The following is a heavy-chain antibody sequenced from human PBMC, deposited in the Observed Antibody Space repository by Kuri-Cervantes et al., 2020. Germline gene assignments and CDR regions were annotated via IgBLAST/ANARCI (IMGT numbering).Heavy chain of an antibody. Sequence: GESLKISCAASGFTFSSYSMNWVRQAPGKGLEWVSYISSSSSTIYYADSVKGRFTISRDNAKNSLYLQMNSLRDEDTAVYYCARDFRSGPYSYGFVASYGMDVWGQGTTVTVSS. CDR3: ARDFRSGPYSYGFVASYGMDV. V-gene: IGHV3-48*02. CDR1: GFTFSSYS. J-gene: IGHJ6*02. D-gene: IGHD5-18*01. CDR2: ISSSSSTI.